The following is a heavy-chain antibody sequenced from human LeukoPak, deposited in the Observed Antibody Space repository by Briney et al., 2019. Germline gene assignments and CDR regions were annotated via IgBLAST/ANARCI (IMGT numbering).Heavy chain of an antibody. V-gene: IGHV3-30*01. J-gene: IGHJ6*03. CDR2: ISYDGSNK. Sequence: GGSLRLSCAASGFTFSSYAMHWVRQAPGKGLEWVAVISYDGSNKHYADSVKGRFTISRDNSKNTLYLQMNSLRAEDTAVYYCAGRYYYYMDVWGKGTTVTVSS. CDR3: AGRYYYYMDV. CDR1: GFTFSSYA.